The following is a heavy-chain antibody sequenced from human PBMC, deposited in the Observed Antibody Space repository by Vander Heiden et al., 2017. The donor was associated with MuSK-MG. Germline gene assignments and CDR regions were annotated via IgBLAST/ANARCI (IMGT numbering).Heavy chain of an antibody. D-gene: IGHD2-15*01. CDR2: ISASGGST. Sequence: QLLESGGGLVQPGESLRLSCAASGFTFSNYALSWVRQAPGKGLEWVSGISASGGSTYYADSVKGRFTISRDNLKNTLYLQMNSLRAEDTAVYYCANEDSTDFFDYWGQGTLVTVSS. J-gene: IGHJ4*02. CDR1: GFTFSNYA. CDR3: ANEDSTDFFDY. V-gene: IGHV3-23*01.